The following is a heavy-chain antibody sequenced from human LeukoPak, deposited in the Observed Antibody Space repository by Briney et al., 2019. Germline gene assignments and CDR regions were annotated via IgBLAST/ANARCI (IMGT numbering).Heavy chain of an antibody. CDR2: ISYDGSNK. CDR3: AKDRSSVTTVGYYFDY. D-gene: IGHD4-17*01. Sequence: GRSLRISCAASGFTFSSDGMHWVRQAPGKGLEWVAVISYDGSNKYYADSVKGRFTISRDNSKNTLYLQMNSLRAEDTAVYYCAKDRSSVTTVGYYFDYWGQGTLVTVSS. CDR1: GFTFSSDG. V-gene: IGHV3-30*18. J-gene: IGHJ4*02.